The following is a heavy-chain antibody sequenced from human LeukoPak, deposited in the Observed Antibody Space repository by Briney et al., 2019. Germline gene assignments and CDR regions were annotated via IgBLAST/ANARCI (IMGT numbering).Heavy chain of an antibody. V-gene: IGHV3-11*04. CDR2: ISSSGSTI. Sequence: PGGSLRLSCAASGFTFSDYYMSWIRQAPGKGLEWVSYISSSGSTIYYADSVKGRFTISRDNAKNTLYLQMNSLRAEDTAVYYCARVGYCSSTSCYGTEYFQHWGQGTLVTVSS. CDR1: GFTFSDYY. CDR3: ARVGYCSSTSCYGTEYFQH. J-gene: IGHJ1*01. D-gene: IGHD2-2*03.